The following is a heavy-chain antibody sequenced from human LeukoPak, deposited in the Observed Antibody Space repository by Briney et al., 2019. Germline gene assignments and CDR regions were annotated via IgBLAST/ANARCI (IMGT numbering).Heavy chain of an antibody. Sequence: PSETLSLTCTVSGGSISSYYWSWIRQPAGKGLEWIGRIYTSGSTNYNPSLKSRVTMSVDTSKNQFSLKLSSVTAADTAVYYCARDSPYDYIWGSYRYPYYYYYMDVWGKGTTVTVSS. CDR3: ARDSPYDYIWGSYRYPYYYYYMDV. V-gene: IGHV4-4*07. CDR2: IYTSGST. CDR1: GGSISSYY. J-gene: IGHJ6*03. D-gene: IGHD3-16*02.